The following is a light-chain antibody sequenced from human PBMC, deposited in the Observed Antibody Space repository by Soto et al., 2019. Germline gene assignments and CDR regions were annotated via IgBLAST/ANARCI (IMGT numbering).Light chain of an antibody. CDR1: NIGSKS. J-gene: IGLJ2*01. CDR2: YDS. CDR3: QVWDSSSDHSVV. Sequence: SYELTQPPSVSVAPGQTARITCGGNNIGSKSVHWYQQKPGQAPVLVIYYDSDRPSGIPERFSGSNSGNTATLTISRVEAGDEADYYCQVWDSSSDHSVVFGGGTQLTVL. V-gene: IGLV3-21*04.